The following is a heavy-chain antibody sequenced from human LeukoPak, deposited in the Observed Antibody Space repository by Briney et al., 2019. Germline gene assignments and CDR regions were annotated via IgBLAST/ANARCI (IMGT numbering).Heavy chain of an antibody. CDR2: ISYDGSNK. CDR3: AREATSYSSSWGVLYFDY. CDR1: GFTFSNYG. J-gene: IGHJ4*02. V-gene: IGHV3-30*03. D-gene: IGHD6-13*01. Sequence: GGSLRLSCAASGFTFSNYGIHWVRQAPGKGLEGVALISYDGSNKYYADSVKGRFTISRDNSKNTLYLQMNSLRAEDTAVYYCAREATSYSSSWGVLYFDYWGQGTLVTVSS.